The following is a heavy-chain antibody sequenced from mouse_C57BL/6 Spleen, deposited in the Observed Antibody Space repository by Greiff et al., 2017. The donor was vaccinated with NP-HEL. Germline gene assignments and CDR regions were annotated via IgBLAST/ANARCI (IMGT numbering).Heavy chain of an antibody. CDR2: ISSGGDYI. J-gene: IGHJ2*01. CDR1: GFTFSSYA. V-gene: IGHV5-9-1*02. Sequence: EVKLMESGEGLVKPGGSLKLSCAASGFTFSSYAMSWVRQTPEKRLEWVAYISSGGDYIYYADTVKGRFTISRDNARNTLYLQMSSLKSEDTAMYYCTRDGNYYGSSYYFDYWGQGTTLTVSS. D-gene: IGHD1-1*01. CDR3: TRDGNYYGSSYYFDY.